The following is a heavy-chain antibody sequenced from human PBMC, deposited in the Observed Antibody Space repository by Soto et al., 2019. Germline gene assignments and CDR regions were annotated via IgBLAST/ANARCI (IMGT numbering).Heavy chain of an antibody. Sequence: ASVKVSCKASGYTFTSSAMHWGRQAPGQRLEWMGWINAGNGNTKYSQKFQGRVTITRDTSASTAYMELSSLRSEDTAVYYCARVEDYIWGSYRYSAPYYFDYWGQGTLVTVSS. CDR1: GYTFTSSA. CDR2: INAGNGNT. V-gene: IGHV1-3*01. J-gene: IGHJ4*02. D-gene: IGHD3-16*02. CDR3: ARVEDYIWGSYRYSAPYYFDY.